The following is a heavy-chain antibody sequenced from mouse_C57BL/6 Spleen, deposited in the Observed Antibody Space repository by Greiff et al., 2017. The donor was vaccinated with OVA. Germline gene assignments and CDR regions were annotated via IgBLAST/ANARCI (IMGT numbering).Heavy chain of an antibody. J-gene: IGHJ3*01. Sequence: VQLKESGPGLVAPSQSLSITCTVSGFSLTSYGVDWVRQSPGKGLEWLGVIWGVGSTNYNSALKSRLSISKDNSKSQVFLKMNRLQTDDTAMYYCASLRYPFAYWGQGTLVTVSA. CDR1: GFSLTSYG. CDR3: ASLRYPFAY. CDR2: IWGVGST. V-gene: IGHV2-6*01. D-gene: IGHD1-1*01.